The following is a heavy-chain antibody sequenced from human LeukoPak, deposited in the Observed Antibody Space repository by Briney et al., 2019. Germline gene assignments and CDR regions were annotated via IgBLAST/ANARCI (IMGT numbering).Heavy chain of an antibody. J-gene: IGHJ4*02. CDR2: VNHSGST. D-gene: IGHD5-12*01. CDR3: ARGHPGGGYDF. CDR1: GGSFSGYY. V-gene: IGHV4-34*01. Sequence: SETLSLTCAVYGGSFSGYYWSWIRQPPGKGLEWIGEVNHSGSTNYNPSLKSRVTISVDTSKNQFSLKLSSVTAADTAVYYCARGHPGGGYDFWGQGTLVTVSS.